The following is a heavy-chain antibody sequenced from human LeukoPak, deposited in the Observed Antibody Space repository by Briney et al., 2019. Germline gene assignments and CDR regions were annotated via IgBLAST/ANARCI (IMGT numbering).Heavy chain of an antibody. CDR1: GFTFNSYT. V-gene: IGHV3-21*01. CDR3: ARTSSGWAPPQPAWYFDL. J-gene: IGHJ2*01. CDR2: ISSTSSNI. Sequence: GGSLRLSCAASGFTFNSYTMNWVRQAPGKGLEWVSYISSTSSNIHYADSVKGRFTISRDNAKNSLYLQMNSLRAEDTAVYYCARTSSGWAPPQPAWYFDLWGRGTLVTVSS. D-gene: IGHD6-19*01.